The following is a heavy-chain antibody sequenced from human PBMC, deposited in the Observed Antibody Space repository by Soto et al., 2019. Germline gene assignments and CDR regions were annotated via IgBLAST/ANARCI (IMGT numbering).Heavy chain of an antibody. J-gene: IGHJ5*02. CDR1: GWSVCSDH. CDR2: IYISGNT. V-gene: IGHV4-4*07. Sequence: SETLYLTCSVSGWSVCSDHWSWVRQPAGKGLEWIGRIYISGNTKYNPSFKSRVTMSVDTSKNQVSLRLSSVTAADTAVYYCARELKPYNSGWYFTLSWSQGTQVT. D-gene: IGHD6-19*01. CDR3: ARELKPYNSGWYFTLS.